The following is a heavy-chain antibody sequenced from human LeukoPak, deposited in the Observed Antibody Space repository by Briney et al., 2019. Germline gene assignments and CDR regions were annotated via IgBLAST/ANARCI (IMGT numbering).Heavy chain of an antibody. Sequence: SETLSLTCSVSGGSISSYSWGWIRQPAGKGLEWIGRIYTSGSTNYNPSLKSRVTMSVDTSKNQFSLKLSSVTAADTAVYYCRLVPSEFSDYWGQGTLVTVSS. CDR1: GGSISSYS. V-gene: IGHV4-4*07. CDR3: RLVPSEFSDY. CDR2: IYTSGST. J-gene: IGHJ4*02. D-gene: IGHD6-6*01.